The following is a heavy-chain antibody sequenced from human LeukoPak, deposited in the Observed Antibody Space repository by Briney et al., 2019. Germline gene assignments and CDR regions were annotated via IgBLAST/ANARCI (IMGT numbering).Heavy chain of an antibody. Sequence: ASVKVSCKASGYTFTSYGISWVRQAPGQGLEWMGWISAYNGNTNYAQKLQGRVTMTTDTSTSTAYMELRSLRSDDTAVYYCARDSYDSSGYYLSSDYRGQGTLVTVSS. CDR1: GYTFTSYG. V-gene: IGHV1-18*01. CDR3: ARDSYDSSGYYLSSDY. J-gene: IGHJ4*02. CDR2: ISAYNGNT. D-gene: IGHD3-22*01.